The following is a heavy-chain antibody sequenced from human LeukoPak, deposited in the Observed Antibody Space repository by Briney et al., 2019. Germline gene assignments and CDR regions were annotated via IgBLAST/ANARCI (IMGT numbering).Heavy chain of an antibody. CDR2: IIPIFGTA. CDR3: AHELNYYGSGSIS. CDR1: GGTFSSYA. Sequence: SVKVSCKASGGTFSSYAISWVRQAPGQGLEWMGGIIPIFGTANYAQKFQDRVTITADKSTSTAYMELSSLRSEDTAVYYCAHELNYYGSGSISWGQGTLVTVSS. V-gene: IGHV1-69*06. D-gene: IGHD3-10*01. J-gene: IGHJ5*02.